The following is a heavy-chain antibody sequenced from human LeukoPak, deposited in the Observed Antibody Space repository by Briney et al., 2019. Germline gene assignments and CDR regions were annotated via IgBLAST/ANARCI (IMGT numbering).Heavy chain of an antibody. CDR3: TRDDHVPVV. J-gene: IGHJ4*02. Sequence: GSPRLSCAASGFTVSTNYMSWGRPAPGKGVEWVGFIALMRFGGTPQYVASVRDRVTISRDDYKGVAYLQLNSLKNEDTALYYCTRDDHVPVVWGQGTLVTVSS. CDR1: GFTVSTNY. D-gene: IGHD2-2*01. V-gene: IGHV3-49*04. CDR2: IALMRFGGTP.